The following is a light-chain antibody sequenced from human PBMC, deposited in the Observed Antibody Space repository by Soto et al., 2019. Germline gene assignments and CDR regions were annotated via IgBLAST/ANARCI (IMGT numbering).Light chain of an antibody. CDR1: QSVLYSSNNKNY. V-gene: IGKV4-1*01. CDR3: QQYYSLPLT. J-gene: IGKJ4*01. CDR2: WAS. Sequence: DVVMTQSPDSLAVSLGERATINCKSSQSVLYSSNNKNYLAWYQQKPGQPPKLLIYWASTRESGVPDRFSGSGSVTDFTLTIVSLQAEDVAVYYCQQYYSLPLTFGGGTKVEIK.